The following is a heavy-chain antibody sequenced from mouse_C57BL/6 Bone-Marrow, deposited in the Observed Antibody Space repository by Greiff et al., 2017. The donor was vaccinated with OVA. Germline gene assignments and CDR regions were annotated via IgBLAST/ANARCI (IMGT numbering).Heavy chain of an antibody. CDR3: APSEPFYDGLWYFDV. CDR2: IWWDDDK. D-gene: IGHD2-3*01. Sequence: QVTLKVSGPGILQPSQTLSLTCSFSGFSLSTFGRGVGWIRQPSGKGLEWLAHIWWDDDKYYNPALKSRLTISKDTSKNQVFLKIANVDTADTATYYCAPSEPFYDGLWYFDVWGTGTTVTVSS. CDR1: GFSLSTFGRG. V-gene: IGHV8-8*01. J-gene: IGHJ1*03.